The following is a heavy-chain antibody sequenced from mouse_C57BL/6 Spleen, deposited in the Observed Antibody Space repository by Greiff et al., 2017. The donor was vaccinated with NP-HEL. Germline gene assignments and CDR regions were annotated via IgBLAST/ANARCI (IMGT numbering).Heavy chain of an antibody. CDR2: INPNNGGT. CDR1: GYTFTDYN. CDR3: ARSIMVYAMDY. V-gene: IGHV1-18*01. D-gene: IGHD1-1*02. J-gene: IGHJ4*01. Sequence: EVQLQQSGPELVKPGASVKIPCKASGYTFTDYNMDWVKQSHGKSLEWIGDINPNNGGTIYNQKFKGKATLTVDKSSSTAYMELLSLTSEDTAVYYCARSIMVYAMDYWGQGTSVTVSS.